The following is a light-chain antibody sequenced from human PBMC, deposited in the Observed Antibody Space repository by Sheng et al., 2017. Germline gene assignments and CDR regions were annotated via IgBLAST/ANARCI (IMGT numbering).Light chain of an antibody. Sequence: DIQLTQSPSFLSASVGDRVTITCRASQGISSYLAWYQQKPGKAPKLLIYAASTLQSGVPSRFSGSGSGTEFTLTISRLQSEDFATYYCQQYFSYPRTFGQGTKVEVK. CDR1: QGISSY. J-gene: IGKJ1*01. CDR3: QQYFSYPRT. V-gene: IGKV1-9*01. CDR2: AAS.